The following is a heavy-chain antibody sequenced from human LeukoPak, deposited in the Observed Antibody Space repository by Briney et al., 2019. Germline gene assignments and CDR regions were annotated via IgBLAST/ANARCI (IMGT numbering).Heavy chain of an antibody. CDR1: GGSTSSYY. D-gene: IGHD3-22*01. CDR3: ARGRDSSGYFGFDY. J-gene: IGHJ4*02. Sequence: SETLSLTCTVSGGSTSSYYWSWIRQPPGKGLEWIGYIYYSGSTNYNPSLKSRVTISVDTSKNQFSLKLSSVTAADTAVYYCARGRDSSGYFGFDYWGQGTLVTVSS. CDR2: IYYSGST. V-gene: IGHV4-59*08.